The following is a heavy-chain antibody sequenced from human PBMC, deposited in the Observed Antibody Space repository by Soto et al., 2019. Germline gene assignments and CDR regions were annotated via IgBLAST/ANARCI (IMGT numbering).Heavy chain of an antibody. V-gene: IGHV1-69*02. CDR3: ARGVTMVRGVIIGRWFDP. D-gene: IGHD3-10*01. CDR2: IIPILGIA. Sequence: QVQLVQSGAEVKKPGSSVKVSCKASGGTFSSYTISWVRQAPGQGLEWMGRIIPILGIANYAQKFQGRVTITADKSTSTAYMELSSLRSEDTAVYYCARGVTMVRGVIIGRWFDPWGQGTLVTVSS. J-gene: IGHJ5*02. CDR1: GGTFSSYT.